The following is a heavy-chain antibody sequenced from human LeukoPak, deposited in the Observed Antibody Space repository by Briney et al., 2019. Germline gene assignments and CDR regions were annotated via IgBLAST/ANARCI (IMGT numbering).Heavy chain of an antibody. Sequence: SGGSLRLSCAASGFTFSNYAMTWVRQAPGKGLEWVSAISTSGGSTNYADSVKGRFTISRDNSKNMLYLQMDYLRVEDTAVYHCANRHREVRHFDSWGQGTLVTVSS. CDR3: ANRHREVRHFDS. CDR2: ISTSGGST. J-gene: IGHJ4*02. V-gene: IGHV3-23*01. D-gene: IGHD3-10*01. CDR1: GFTFSNYA.